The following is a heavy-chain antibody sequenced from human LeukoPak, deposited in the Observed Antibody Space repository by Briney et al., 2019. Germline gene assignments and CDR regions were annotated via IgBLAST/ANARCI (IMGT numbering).Heavy chain of an antibody. J-gene: IGHJ4*02. CDR2: VHLSGRT. CDR1: GGSISSTNW. V-gene: IGHV4-4*02. CDR3: ARMYSNYFDY. D-gene: IGHD4-11*01. Sequence: PSGTLSLTCGVSGGSISSTNWWTWVRQPPGEGLEWIGEVHLSGRTNYNPSLESRVTMSVDMSENHISLKLTSVTAADTAVYYCARMYSNYFDYWGQGTLVTVSS.